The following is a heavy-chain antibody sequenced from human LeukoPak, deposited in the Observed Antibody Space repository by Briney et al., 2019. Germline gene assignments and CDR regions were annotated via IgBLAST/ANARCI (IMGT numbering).Heavy chain of an antibody. CDR1: GGSISSSNW. CDR3: ARDGIAAAFWYYMDV. D-gene: IGHD6-13*01. Sequence: SGTLSLTCAVSGGSISSSNWWSWVRQPPGKGLEWIGEIYHSGSTNYNPSLKSRVTISVDKSKNQFSLKLSSVTAADTAVYYCARDGIAAAFWYYMDVWGKGTTVTVSS. V-gene: IGHV4-4*02. J-gene: IGHJ6*03. CDR2: IYHSGST.